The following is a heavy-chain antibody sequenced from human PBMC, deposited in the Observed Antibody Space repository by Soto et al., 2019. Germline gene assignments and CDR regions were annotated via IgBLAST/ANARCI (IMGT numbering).Heavy chain of an antibody. CDR3: ARDIGNWNYPYYGMDV. D-gene: IGHD1-1*01. Sequence: GSSVKVSYKASGYTFTGYYMHWVRQAPGQGLEWMGWINPNSGGTNYAQKFQGRVTMTRDTSISTAYMELSRLRSDDTAVYYCARDIGNWNYPYYGMDVWGQGTTGTLCS. V-gene: IGHV1-2*02. CDR2: INPNSGGT. J-gene: IGHJ6*02. CDR1: GYTFTGYY.